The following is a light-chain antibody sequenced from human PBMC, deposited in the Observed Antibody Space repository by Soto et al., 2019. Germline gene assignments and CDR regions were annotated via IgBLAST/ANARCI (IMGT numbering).Light chain of an antibody. V-gene: IGKV3-20*01. CDR2: GAS. CDR1: QSVPKNY. Sequence: EIVLTQSPGNLSLSPGERATLSCRASQSVPKNYLAWYQQKPGQAPRLLIHGASNRATGIPDRFSGSGSGTDFTLTISRLEPEDFAVFYCQQYATAPLTFGGGTKVEIK. J-gene: IGKJ4*01. CDR3: QQYATAPLT.